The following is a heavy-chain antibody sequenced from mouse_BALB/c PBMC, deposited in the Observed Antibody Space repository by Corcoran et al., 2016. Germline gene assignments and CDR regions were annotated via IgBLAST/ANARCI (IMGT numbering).Heavy chain of an antibody. CDR3: ARTYSYYAMDY. J-gene: IGHJ4*01. V-gene: IGHV8-12*01. CDR1: GFSLSTSGMG. D-gene: IGHD2-10*01. CDR2: IYWDDDK. Sequence: QVTLKESGPGILQPSQTLSLTCSFSGFSLSTSGMGVSWIRQPSGKGLEWLAHIYWDDDKRYNPSLKSRLTIPKDTSSNQVFLKITSVDTADTATYYCARTYSYYAMDYWGQGTSVTVSS.